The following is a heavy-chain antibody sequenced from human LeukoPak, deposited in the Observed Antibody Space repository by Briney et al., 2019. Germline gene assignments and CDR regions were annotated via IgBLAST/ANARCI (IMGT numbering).Heavy chain of an antibody. CDR1: GFTFSTYS. Sequence: GGSLRPSCAASGFTFSTYSMNWVRQAPGKGLEWVSYISSNGTTRYYADSVKGRFTISRDNAKSSLYLQMNSLRAEDTAVYFCWTRARHRSSSGYYYSYYMDVWGKGTTVTVSS. V-gene: IGHV3-48*04. CDR2: ISSNGTTR. J-gene: IGHJ6*03. D-gene: IGHD6-6*01. CDR3: WTRARHRSSSGYYYSYYMDV.